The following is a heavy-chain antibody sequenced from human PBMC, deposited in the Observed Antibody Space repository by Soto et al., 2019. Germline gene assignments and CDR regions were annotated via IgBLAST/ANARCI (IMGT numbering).Heavy chain of an antibody. Sequence: GGSLRLSCAASGFTFSSYAMHWVRQAPGKGLEWVAVISYDGSNKYYADSVKGRFTISRDNSKNTLYLQMNSLRAEDTAVYYCANSGVAGAIDYLGQGTLVTVSS. J-gene: IGHJ4*02. CDR1: GFTFSSYA. V-gene: IGHV3-30-3*01. CDR2: ISYDGSNK. D-gene: IGHD6-19*01. CDR3: ANSGVAGAIDY.